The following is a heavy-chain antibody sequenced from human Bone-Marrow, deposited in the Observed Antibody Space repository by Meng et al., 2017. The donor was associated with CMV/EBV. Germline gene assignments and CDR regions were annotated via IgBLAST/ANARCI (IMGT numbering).Heavy chain of an antibody. V-gene: IGHV3-30*02. CDR2: IRYDGSNK. CDR1: GFTFSSYG. Sequence: GESLKIACAASGFTFSSYGMHWVRQAPGKGLEWVAFIRYDGSNKYYADSVKGRFTISRDNSKNTLYLQMNSLRAEDTAVYYCAKIHFGYYYYYGMDVWGQGTTVTSP. D-gene: IGHD3-16*01. CDR3: AKIHFGYYYYYGMDV. J-gene: IGHJ6*02.